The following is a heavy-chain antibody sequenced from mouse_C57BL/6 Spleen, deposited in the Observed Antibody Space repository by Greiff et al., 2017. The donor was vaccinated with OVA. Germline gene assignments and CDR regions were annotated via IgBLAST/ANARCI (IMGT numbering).Heavy chain of an antibody. D-gene: IGHD2-2*01. Sequence: VQLQQPGAELVRPGTSVKLSCKASGYTFTSYWMHWVKQRPGQGLEWIGVIDPSASYTNYNQKFKGKATLTVDTSSSTAYMQLSSLTSEDSAVYYCARVGGYDGWGQGTTLTVSS. CDR2: IDPSASYT. J-gene: IGHJ2*01. CDR3: ARVGGYDG. CDR1: GYTFTSYW. V-gene: IGHV1-59*01.